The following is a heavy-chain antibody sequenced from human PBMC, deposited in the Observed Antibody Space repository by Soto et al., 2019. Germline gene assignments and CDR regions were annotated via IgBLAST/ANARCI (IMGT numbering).Heavy chain of an antibody. D-gene: IGHD2-15*01. CDR1: GFTVSSNY. CDR3: ARERDRHTPNSFDL. CDR2: IYSGGST. J-gene: IGHJ5*02. V-gene: IGHV3-53*01. Sequence: LRLSCAVSGFTVSSNYMSWVRQPPGKGPEWVSDIYSGGSTYYADSVKGRFTISRGNSKNTLYLQMNSLRAEDTAVYYCARERDRHTPNSFDLWGQGILVTVSS.